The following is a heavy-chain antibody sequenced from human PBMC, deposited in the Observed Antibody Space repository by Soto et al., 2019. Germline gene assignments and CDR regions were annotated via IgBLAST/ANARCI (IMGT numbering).Heavy chain of an antibody. CDR2: IRSKANSYAT. D-gene: IGHD3-9*01. CDR3: TRPCYDINAAWFDP. V-gene: IGHV3-73*01. Sequence: GGSLRLSCAASGFTFSGSAMHWVRQASGKGLEWVGRIRSKANSYATAYAASVKGRFTISRDDSKNTAYLQMNSLKTEDTAVYYFTRPCYDINAAWFDPWGQVTLVTVSS. CDR1: GFTFSGSA. J-gene: IGHJ5*02.